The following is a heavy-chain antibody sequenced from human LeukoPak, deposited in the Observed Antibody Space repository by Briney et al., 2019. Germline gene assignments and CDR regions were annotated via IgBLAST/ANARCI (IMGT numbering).Heavy chain of an antibody. Sequence: SETLSLTCTVSGGSISSSSYYWGWIRQPPGKGLEWNGSIYYSGSTYYNPSLKSRVIISVDTSKNQFSLKLSSVTAADTAVYYCARQRSSSLRSVWFDPWGQGTLVTVSS. CDR2: IYYSGST. D-gene: IGHD6-13*01. J-gene: IGHJ5*02. CDR1: GGSISSSSYY. V-gene: IGHV4-39*01. CDR3: ARQRSSSLRSVWFDP.